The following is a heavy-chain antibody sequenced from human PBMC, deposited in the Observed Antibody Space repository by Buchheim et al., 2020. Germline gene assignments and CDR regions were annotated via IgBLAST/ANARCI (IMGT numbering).Heavy chain of an antibody. CDR2: IRIDGSST. V-gene: IGHV3-74*01. CDR3: VRDDYGDYSFDY. CDR1: GFTFSSYW. Sequence: EVQLVESGGGLVQPGGSLRLSCAASGFTFSSYWMHWVRQAPGKGLMWVSRIRIDGSSTSYADSVKGRFTISRDNGTNTLFLQMNSLRAEDTAVYYCVRDDYGDYSFDYWGQGT. J-gene: IGHJ4*02. D-gene: IGHD4-17*01.